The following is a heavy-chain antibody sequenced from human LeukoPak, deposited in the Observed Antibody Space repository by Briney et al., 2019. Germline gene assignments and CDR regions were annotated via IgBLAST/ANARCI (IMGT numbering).Heavy chain of an antibody. CDR2: IIPIFGTA. J-gene: IGHJ4*02. CDR3: ARGQKSALTYGSGTSAYYFDY. D-gene: IGHD3-10*01. V-gene: IGHV1-69*05. Sequence: GASVKVSCKASGGTFSSYAISWVRQAPGQGLEWMGGIIPIFGTANYAQKFQGRVTITTDESTSTAYMEVSSLRSEDTAVYYCARGQKSALTYGSGTSAYYFDYWGQGTLVTVSS. CDR1: GGTFSSYA.